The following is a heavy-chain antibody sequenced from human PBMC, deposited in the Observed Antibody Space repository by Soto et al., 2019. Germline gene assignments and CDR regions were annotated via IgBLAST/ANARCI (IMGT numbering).Heavy chain of an antibody. V-gene: IGHV3-7*01. CDR1: GFTFSSFW. Sequence: PGGSLRLSCAASGFTFSSFWMTWVRQAPGKGLEWVANIKQDGSEKSYVDSVKGRFTISRDNARNSLFLEMKSLRSEDTAVYSCVRDRSGSYLEGFDYWGQGTLVTVSS. CDR2: IKQDGSEK. D-gene: IGHD1-26*01. J-gene: IGHJ4*02. CDR3: VRDRSGSYLEGFDY.